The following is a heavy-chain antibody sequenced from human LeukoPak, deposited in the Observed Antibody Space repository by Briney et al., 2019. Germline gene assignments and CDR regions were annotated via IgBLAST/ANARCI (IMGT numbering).Heavy chain of an antibody. CDR3: ARENEPESYDLWSGYSYYFDY. J-gene: IGHJ4*02. CDR2: IYPGDSDT. D-gene: IGHD3-3*01. V-gene: IGHV5-51*01. Sequence: GESLKISCKGSGYSFTSYWIGWVRQMPGKGLEWMGIIYPGDSDTRYSPSFQGQVTISADKSISTAYLQWSSLKASDTAMYYCARENEPESYDLWSGYSYYFDYWGQGTLVTVSS. CDR1: GYSFTSYW.